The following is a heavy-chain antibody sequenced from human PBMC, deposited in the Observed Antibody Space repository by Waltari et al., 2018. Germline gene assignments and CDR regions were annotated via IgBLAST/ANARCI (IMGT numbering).Heavy chain of an antibody. J-gene: IGHJ3*02. CDR1: GFTVSSNY. Sequence: EVQLVETGGGLIQPGGSLRLSCAASGFTVSSNYMSWVRQAPGKGLGGVSVIYSGGSTYYADSVKGRFTISRDNSKNTLYLQMNSLRAEDTAVYYCARGESIVGARGAFDIWGQGTMVTVSS. CDR2: IYSGGST. V-gene: IGHV3-53*02. CDR3: ARGESIVGARGAFDI. D-gene: IGHD1-26*01.